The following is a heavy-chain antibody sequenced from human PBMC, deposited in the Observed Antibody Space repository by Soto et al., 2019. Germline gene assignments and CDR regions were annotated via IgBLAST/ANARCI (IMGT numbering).Heavy chain of an antibody. CDR2: ISRSSSTI. Sequence: EVQLVESGGGLVQPGGSLRLSCAVSGFTFSNDDMNWVRQAPGKGLEWVSYISRSSSTIYYADSVKGRFTISRDNAKNSLYLKMNSLRAEDTAVYYCARGGYSSGWYQVPFGDSWGQGTLVTVSS. D-gene: IGHD6-19*01. CDR3: ARGGYSSGWYQVPFGDS. J-gene: IGHJ4*02. CDR1: GFTFSNDD. V-gene: IGHV3-48*01.